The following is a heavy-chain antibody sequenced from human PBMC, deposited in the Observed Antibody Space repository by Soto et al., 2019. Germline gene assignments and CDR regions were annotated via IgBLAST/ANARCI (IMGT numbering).Heavy chain of an antibody. CDR2: IIPILGIA. CDR3: ARSVPTIFGVVTASSYFDY. V-gene: IGHV1-69*02. Sequence: SVKVSCKASEGTFSSYTISWVRQAPGQGLEWMGRIIPILGIANYAQKFQGRVTITADKSTSTAYMELSSLRSEDTAVYYCARSVPTIFGVVTASSYFDYWGQGTLVTVSS. D-gene: IGHD3-3*01. J-gene: IGHJ4*02. CDR1: EGTFSSYT.